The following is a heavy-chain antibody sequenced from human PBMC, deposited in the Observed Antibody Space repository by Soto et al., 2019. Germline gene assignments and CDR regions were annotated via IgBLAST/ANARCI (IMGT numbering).Heavy chain of an antibody. Sequence: EVQLVESGGGLVQPGGSLKLSCAASGFTFSGSAMHWVRQASGKGLEWVGRIRSKANSYATAYAASVKGRFTISRDDSKNTAYLQMNSLRTEDTAVYYCTRRGGCGELSGLSGNGMDVWGQGTTVAVSS. CDR3: TRRGGCGELSGLSGNGMDV. D-gene: IGHD3-10*01. V-gene: IGHV3-73*02. CDR1: GFTFSGSA. CDR2: IRSKANSYAT. J-gene: IGHJ6*02.